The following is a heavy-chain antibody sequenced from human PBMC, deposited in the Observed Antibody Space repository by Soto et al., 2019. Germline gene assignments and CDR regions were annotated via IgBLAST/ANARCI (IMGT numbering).Heavy chain of an antibody. CDR1: GFAFSSSG. CDR3: ARALPLIGFDY. J-gene: IGHJ4*02. CDR2: LSFDETYD. D-gene: IGHD3-22*01. V-gene: IGHV3-33*05. Sequence: GGSLRLSCAASGFAFSSSGMHWVRQAPGKGLEWVAVLSFDETYDYYADSVKGRFTISRDISKNTVYLQMNSLRAEDTAVYYCARALPLIGFDYWGQGTLVTVSS.